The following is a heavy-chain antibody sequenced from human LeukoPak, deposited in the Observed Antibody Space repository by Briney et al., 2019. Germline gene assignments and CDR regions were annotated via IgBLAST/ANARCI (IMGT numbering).Heavy chain of an antibody. CDR2: MYNSGST. V-gene: IGHV4-59*01. J-gene: IGHJ4*02. CDR3: ARYDVKGGRYDYFDY. Sequence: SETLSLICTVSGGSISSFYWSWLRQPPGKGLEWIGYMYNSGSTNYNPSLRSRVTISVDTSKNQFSLKLSSVTAADTAVYYCARYDVKGGRYDYFDYWGQGTLVTVSS. CDR1: GGSISSFY. D-gene: IGHD6-19*01.